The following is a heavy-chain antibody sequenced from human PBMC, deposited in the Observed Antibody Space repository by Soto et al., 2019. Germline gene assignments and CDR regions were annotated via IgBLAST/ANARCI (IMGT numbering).Heavy chain of an antibody. D-gene: IGHD2-8*02. V-gene: IGHV4-34*01. CDR2: INHSGST. CDR3: ARDKITGLFDY. J-gene: IGHJ4*02. CDR1: GGSLSGYS. Sequence: SETLSLTCAVYGGSLSGYSWTWIRQPPGTGLEWIGEINHSGSTNYNPSLKSRVTISVDTSKNQFSLKLTSVTAADTAVYYCARDKITGLFDYWGQGTLVTVSS.